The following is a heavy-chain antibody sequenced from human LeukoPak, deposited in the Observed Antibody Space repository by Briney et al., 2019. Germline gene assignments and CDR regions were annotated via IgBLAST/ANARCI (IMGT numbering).Heavy chain of an antibody. CDR3: ARVIRPTGYYSNPRSGSFDF. CDR2: VYSSGSA. D-gene: IGHD3-9*01. V-gene: IGHV4-39*01. J-gene: IGHJ4*02. CDR1: GGSISSGHHY. Sequence: PSETLSLTCAISGGSISSGHHYWGWIRQPPGKGLEWIGSVYSSGSAYYRPSLTTRVAITVDTSKNQFSLKLNSVTAADTAVYFCARVIRPTGYYSNPRSGSFDFWGQGTLVTVSS.